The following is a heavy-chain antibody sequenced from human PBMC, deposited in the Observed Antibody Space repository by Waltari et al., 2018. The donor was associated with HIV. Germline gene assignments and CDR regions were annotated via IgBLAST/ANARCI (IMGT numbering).Heavy chain of an antibody. CDR2: INSDGSST. D-gene: IGHD3-16*01. V-gene: IGHV3-74*01. CDR1: GFTFSSYW. J-gene: IGHJ2*01. Sequence: VQLVESGGGLVQPGGSLSLSCAASGFTFSSYWMHWVRQAPGKGWVWVSRINSDGSSTSYADSVKGRFTISRDNAKNTLYLQMNSLRAEDTAVYYCARGGIPGWYFDLWGRGTLVTVSS. CDR3: ARGGIPGWYFDL.